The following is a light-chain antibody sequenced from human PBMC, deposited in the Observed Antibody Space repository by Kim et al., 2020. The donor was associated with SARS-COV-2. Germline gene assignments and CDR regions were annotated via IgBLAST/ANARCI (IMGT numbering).Light chain of an antibody. CDR2: QDT. J-gene: IGLJ2*01. CDR1: RLGNKY. V-gene: IGLV3-1*01. CDR3: QVWDSTTTV. Sequence: ELTQPPSVSVSPGQTASITCSGDRLGNKYACWYQQKPGQSPVVVIYQDTRRPSGIPERFSGSNSGNTATLTISGTQAMDEADYYCQVWDSTTTVFGGGTQLTVL.